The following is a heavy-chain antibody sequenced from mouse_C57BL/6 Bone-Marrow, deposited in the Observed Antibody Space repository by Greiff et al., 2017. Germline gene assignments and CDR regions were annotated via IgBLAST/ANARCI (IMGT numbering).Heavy chain of an antibody. Sequence: VMLVESGAELVKPGASVKLSCKASGFNIKDYYMHWVKQRHEQGLEWIGSIAPEDGVTKYAPKFQGKATITADTSSNTAYLQLRSLTSEYTAVYYCARSGEYFDYWGQGTTLTVSA. CDR3: ARSGEYFDY. V-gene: IGHV14-2*02. CDR1: GFNIKDYY. CDR2: IAPEDGVT. J-gene: IGHJ2*01.